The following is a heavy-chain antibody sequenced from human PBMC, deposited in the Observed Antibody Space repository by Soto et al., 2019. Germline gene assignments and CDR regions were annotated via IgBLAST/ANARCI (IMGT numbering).Heavy chain of an antibody. V-gene: IGHV4-39*01. CDR3: ASAVQYYYDSSGFLAF. J-gene: IGHJ4*02. CDR1: GGSISSSSYY. Sequence: PSETLSLTCTVSGGSISSSSYYWGWIRQPPGKGLEWIGSIYYSGSTYYNPSLKSRVTISVDTSKNQFSLKLSSVTAADTAVYYCASAVQYYYDSSGFLAFWGQGTLVTVSS. CDR2: IYYSGST. D-gene: IGHD3-22*01.